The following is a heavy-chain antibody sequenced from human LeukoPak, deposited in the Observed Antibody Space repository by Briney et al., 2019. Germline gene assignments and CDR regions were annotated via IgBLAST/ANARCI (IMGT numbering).Heavy chain of an antibody. CDR3: ARDALPSYYDSSAYYF. Sequence: PGGSLRLSCAASGFTFSSYGMHWVRQAPGKGLEWVAVIWYDGSNKYYADSVKGRFTISRDNSKNTLYLQMNSLRAEDTAVYYCARDALPSYYDSSAYYFWGQGTLVTVPS. CDR2: IWYDGSNK. D-gene: IGHD3-22*01. J-gene: IGHJ4*02. CDR1: GFTFSSYG. V-gene: IGHV3-33*01.